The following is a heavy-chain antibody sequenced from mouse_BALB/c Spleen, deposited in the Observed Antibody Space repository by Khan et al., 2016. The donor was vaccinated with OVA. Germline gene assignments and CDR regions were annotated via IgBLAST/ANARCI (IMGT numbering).Heavy chain of an antibody. CDR1: GYSITSDYA. CDR3: ARVYDGDFDY. J-gene: IGHJ2*01. CDR2: ISYSGNT. Sequence: EVELVESGPGLVKPSQSLSLTCTVTGYSITSDYAWNWIRQFPGNKLEWMGFISYSGNTNYNPSHKSRISITRDTSKNQFFLQLNSVTTEDTATYYCARVYDGDFDYWGQGTTLTVSS. D-gene: IGHD2-3*01. V-gene: IGHV3-2*02.